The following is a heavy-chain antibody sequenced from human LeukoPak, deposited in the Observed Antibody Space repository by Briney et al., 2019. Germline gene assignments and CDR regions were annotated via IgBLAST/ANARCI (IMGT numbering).Heavy chain of an antibody. J-gene: IGHJ4*02. CDR2: ISSSSSYI. CDR1: GFTFSSYS. Sequence: GGSLRLSCAASGFTFSSYSMNWVRQAPGKGVEWVSSISSSSSYIYYADSVKGRFTISRDNAKNSLYLQMNSLRAEDTAVYYCASPGHYDSSGYYDYWGQGTLVTVSS. CDR3: ASPGHYDSSGYYDY. V-gene: IGHV3-21*01. D-gene: IGHD3-22*01.